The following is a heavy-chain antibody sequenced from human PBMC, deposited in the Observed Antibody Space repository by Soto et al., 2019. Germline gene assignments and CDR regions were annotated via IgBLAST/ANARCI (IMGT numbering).Heavy chain of an antibody. D-gene: IGHD6-13*01. CDR2: INPNSGGT. J-gene: IGHJ5*02. CDR1: GYTFTGYY. V-gene: IGHV1-2*02. Sequence: ASVKVSCKASGYTFTGYYMHWVRQAPGQGLEWMGWINPNSGGTNYAQKFQGRVTMTRDTSISTAYMELSRLRSDDTAVYYCARGTTAWAAAGHNWFDPWGQGTLVTVSS. CDR3: ARGTTAWAAAGHNWFDP.